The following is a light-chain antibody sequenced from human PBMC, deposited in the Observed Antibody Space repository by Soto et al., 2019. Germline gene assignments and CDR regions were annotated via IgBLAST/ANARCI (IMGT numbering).Light chain of an antibody. CDR3: QQSHSGIT. J-gene: IGKJ5*01. CDR2: AAS. V-gene: IGKV1-39*01. Sequence: DIQITQKKSSLSASVGDRVTITCRASQSISSYLNWYHQKPGKAPKLLIYAASSLQRGVPSTFSGGGSGTDFTLTICSLQPEDFATYYCQQSHSGITFGQVRLLEVK. CDR1: QSISSY.